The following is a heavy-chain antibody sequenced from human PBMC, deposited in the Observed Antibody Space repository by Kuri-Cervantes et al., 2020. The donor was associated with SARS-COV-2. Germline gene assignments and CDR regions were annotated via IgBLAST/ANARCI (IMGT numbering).Heavy chain of an antibody. CDR2: ISWNSGSI. J-gene: IGHJ6*03. D-gene: IGHD6-6*01. Sequence: GGSLRLSCAASGFTFDDYAMHWVRQAPGKGLEWVSGISWNSGSIGYADSVKGRFTISRDNAKNSLYLQMNSLRAEDTAVYYCARDQYSSSSIDYYYYMDVWGKGTTVTVSS. V-gene: IGHV3-9*01. CDR3: ARDQYSSSSIDYYYYMDV. CDR1: GFTFDDYA.